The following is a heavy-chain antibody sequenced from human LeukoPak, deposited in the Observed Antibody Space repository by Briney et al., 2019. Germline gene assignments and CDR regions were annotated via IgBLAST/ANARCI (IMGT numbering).Heavy chain of an antibody. CDR1: GVSFRSYS. D-gene: IGHD6-13*01. CDR2: INHSGSA. J-gene: IGHJ1*01. Sequence: SETLSLTCAVYGVSFRSYSWTWIRQPPGKGLEWIGEINHSGSANSNPPLKSRVTISVDTSKNQFSLRLSSVTAADTAVYYCARGKRYSSSWHLRYFQHWGQGTLVTVSS. CDR3: ARGKRYSSSWHLRYFQH. V-gene: IGHV4-34*01.